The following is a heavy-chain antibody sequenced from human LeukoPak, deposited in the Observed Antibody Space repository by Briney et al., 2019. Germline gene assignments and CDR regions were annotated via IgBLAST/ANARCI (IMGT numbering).Heavy chain of an antibody. CDR2: MKYDGSEN. CDR1: GFTLSSYW. J-gene: IGHJ4*02. Sequence: PGGSLTLSCAASGFTLSSYWMRWVRQAAGKGLGWVANMKYDGSENYYVDSVKGRFTISRDNAKNSLYLQMNSLRAEDTAVYYCARNIEAAGLFLDYWGQGTLVTVSS. D-gene: IGHD6-13*01. CDR3: ARNIEAAGLFLDY. V-gene: IGHV3-7*01.